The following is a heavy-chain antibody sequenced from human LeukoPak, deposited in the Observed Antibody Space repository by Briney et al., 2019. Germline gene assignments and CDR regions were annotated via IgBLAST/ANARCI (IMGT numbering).Heavy chain of an antibody. D-gene: IGHD6-19*01. CDR3: AKETNQAVAGVLDY. V-gene: IGHV3-23*01. Sequence: GGSLRLSCAASGFTFSSYAMSWVRQAPGKGLEWVSAISGSCGSTYYADSVKGRFTISRDNSKNTLYLQMHSLRAEDTAVYYCAKETNQAVAGVLDYWGQETLVTVP. CDR1: GFTFSSYA. J-gene: IGHJ4*02. CDR2: ISGSCGST.